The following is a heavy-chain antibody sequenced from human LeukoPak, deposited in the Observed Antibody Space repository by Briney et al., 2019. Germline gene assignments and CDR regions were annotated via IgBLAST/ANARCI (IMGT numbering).Heavy chain of an antibody. V-gene: IGHV3-64*01. J-gene: IGHJ5*02. CDR1: GYTFSSYA. CDR3: ARDSGWYWFDQ. Sequence: GGSLRLSREGSGYTFSSYAMHWVRQAPGKGLEYVAAISSDGRITYYANVVTGRFTISRDNSKNTLYLQMGSLSTEEMAVYYCARDSGWYWFDQWGQGTLVTVSS. CDR2: ISSDGRIT. D-gene: IGHD6-19*01.